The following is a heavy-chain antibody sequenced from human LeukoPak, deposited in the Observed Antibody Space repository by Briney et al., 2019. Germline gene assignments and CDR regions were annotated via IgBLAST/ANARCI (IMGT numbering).Heavy chain of an antibody. V-gene: IGHV3-7*04. CDR1: GFTFSSYA. D-gene: IGHD5-24*01. CDR2: IKQDGSEK. J-gene: IGHJ4*02. Sequence: GGALRLSCAASGFTFSSYAMSWVRQAPGKGLEWVANIKQDGSEKYYVDSVKGRFAVSRDNAKNSLSLQMNILRVEDTAVYYCARGVRWTFDNWGRGALVSVST. CDR3: ARGVRWTFDN.